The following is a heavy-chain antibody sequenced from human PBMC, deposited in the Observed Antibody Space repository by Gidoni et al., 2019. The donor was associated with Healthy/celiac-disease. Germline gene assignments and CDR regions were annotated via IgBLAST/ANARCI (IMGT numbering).Heavy chain of an antibody. CDR3: AHRLYLRGWFDP. D-gene: IGHD3-16*01. J-gene: IGHJ5*02. V-gene: IGHV2-5*02. Sequence: QLTLQESGPTLVKPTQTLTLTCTFSGYSLSTSGVLVGWIRQPPGKSVEWLALIYWDDDKRYSSSLKSRLTITKDTSKNQVVLTMTNMDPVDTATYYCAHRLYLRGWFDPWGQGTLVTVSS. CDR1: GYSLSTSGVL. CDR2: IYWDDDK.